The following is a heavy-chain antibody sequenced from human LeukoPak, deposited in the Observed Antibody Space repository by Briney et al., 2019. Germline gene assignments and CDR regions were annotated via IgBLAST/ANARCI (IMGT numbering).Heavy chain of an antibody. J-gene: IGHJ6*03. V-gene: IGHV1-69*06. CDR2: IIPIFGTA. Sequence: GASVKVSCKASGGTFSSYAISWVRQAPGPGLEWMGGIIPIFGTANYAQKFQGRVTITADKSTSTAYMELSSLRSEDTAVYYCARDRRGWLQPPYYYYMDVWGKGATVTVSS. D-gene: IGHD5-24*01. CDR1: GGTFSSYA. CDR3: ARDRRGWLQPPYYYYMDV.